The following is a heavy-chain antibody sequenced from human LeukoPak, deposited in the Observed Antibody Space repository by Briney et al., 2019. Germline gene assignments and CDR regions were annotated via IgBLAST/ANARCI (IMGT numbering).Heavy chain of an antibody. D-gene: IGHD6-13*01. CDR1: GFTFSNAW. Sequence: KPGGSLRLSCAASGFTFSNAWMSWVRQAPGKGLEWVGRIKSKTDGGTTDYAAPVKGRFTISRDDSKNTLYLQMNSLKTEDTAVYYCTTDIVEYSSRLERAQGTLVTVSS. V-gene: IGHV3-15*01. CDR3: TTDIVEYSSRLE. J-gene: IGHJ4*02. CDR2: IKSKTDGGTT.